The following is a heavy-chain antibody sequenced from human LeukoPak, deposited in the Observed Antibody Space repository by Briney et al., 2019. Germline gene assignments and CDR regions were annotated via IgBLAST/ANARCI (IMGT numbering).Heavy chain of an antibody. J-gene: IGHJ4*02. CDR3: ARDPPHSPFDS. CDR2: IWYDGSNE. D-gene: IGHD2-15*01. V-gene: IGHV3-33*01. Sequence: PGGSLRLSCAASGFTFSNYGMHWVRQAPGKGLEWVAVIWYDGSNEYYADSVKGRFTISRVNSENTLYLQMNSLRAEDTAVYYCARDPPHSPFDSWGQGTLVTVSS. CDR1: GFTFSNYG.